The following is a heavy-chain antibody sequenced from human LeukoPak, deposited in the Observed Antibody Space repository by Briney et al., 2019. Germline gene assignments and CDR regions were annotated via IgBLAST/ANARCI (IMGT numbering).Heavy chain of an antibody. CDR1: GFTFSSYG. J-gene: IGHJ4*02. Sequence: PGGSLRLSCAASGFTFSSYGMHWVRQAPGKGLEWVAVISYDGSNKYYADSVKGRFTISRDNSKNTLYLQVNTLKAEDTAVYFCAKGGGYHLYYFDYWGQGTLVTVSS. CDR3: AKGGGYHLYYFDY. D-gene: IGHD1-26*01. V-gene: IGHV3-30*18. CDR2: ISYDGSNK.